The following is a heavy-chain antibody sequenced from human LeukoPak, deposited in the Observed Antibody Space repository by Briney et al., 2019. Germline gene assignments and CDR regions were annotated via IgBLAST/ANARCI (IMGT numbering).Heavy chain of an antibody. CDR2: TIAYNGNT. D-gene: IGHD3-16*02. Sequence: ASVKVSCKASGGTFSSYGISWVRHAPGQGLEWMGWTIAYNGNTNYAQKLQGRVTMTTDTSTSTAYMELRSLRSDDTAVYYCAKGYVWGSYRYTGYYYMDVWGKGTTVTVSS. CDR1: GGTFSSYG. J-gene: IGHJ6*03. V-gene: IGHV1-18*01. CDR3: AKGYVWGSYRYTGYYYMDV.